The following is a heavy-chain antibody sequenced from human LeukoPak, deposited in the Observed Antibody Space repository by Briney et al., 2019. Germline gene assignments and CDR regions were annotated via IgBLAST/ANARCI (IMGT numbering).Heavy chain of an antibody. J-gene: IGHJ4*02. D-gene: IGHD3-10*01. V-gene: IGHV4-38-2*02. CDR2: IYHSGST. Sequence: SETLSLTCTVSGYSISSGYYWGWIRQPPGKGLEWIGSIYHSGSTYYNPSLKSRVTMSVDTSKNQFSLKLSSVTAADTAVYYCAREDYYGTNFDYWGQGTLVTVSS. CDR1: GYSISSGYY. CDR3: AREDYYGTNFDY.